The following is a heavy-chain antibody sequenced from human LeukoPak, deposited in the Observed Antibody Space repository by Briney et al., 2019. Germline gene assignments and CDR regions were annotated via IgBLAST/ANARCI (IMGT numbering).Heavy chain of an antibody. CDR2: ISYDGSNK. CDR1: GFTFSSYG. Sequence: GGSLRLSCAASGFTFSSYGMHWVRQAPGKGLEWVAVISYDGSNKYYADSVKGRFTISRDSSKNTLYLQMNSLRAEDTAVYYCAKGGPAAGDFDYWGQGTLVTVSS. D-gene: IGHD6-13*01. CDR3: AKGGPAAGDFDY. V-gene: IGHV3-30*18. J-gene: IGHJ4*02.